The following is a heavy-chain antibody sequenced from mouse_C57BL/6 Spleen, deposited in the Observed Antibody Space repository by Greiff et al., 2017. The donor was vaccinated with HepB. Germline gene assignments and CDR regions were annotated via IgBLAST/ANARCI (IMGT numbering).Heavy chain of an antibody. J-gene: IGHJ1*03. CDR1: GYAFSSYW. CDR3: ARRLGFYGSSERYFDV. Sequence: QVHVKQSGAELVKPGASVKISCKASGYAFSSYWMNWVKQRPGKGLEWIGQIYPGDGDTNYNGKFKGKATLTADKSSSTAYMQLSSLTSEDSAVYFCARRLGFYGSSERYFDVWGTGTTVTVSS. D-gene: IGHD1-1*01. CDR2: IYPGDGDT. V-gene: IGHV1-80*01.